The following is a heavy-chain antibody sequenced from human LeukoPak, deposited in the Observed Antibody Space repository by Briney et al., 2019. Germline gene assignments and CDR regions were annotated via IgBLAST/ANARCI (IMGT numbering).Heavy chain of an antibody. CDR2: IIPIFGTA. CDR3: ARDLGYYDSTPFDY. J-gene: IGHJ4*02. V-gene: IGHV1-69*06. D-gene: IGHD3-22*01. CDR1: GGTFSSYA. Sequence: ASVKVSCKASGGTFSSYAISWVRQAPGQGLEWMGRIIPIFGTANYAQKFQGRVTITADKSTSTAYMELSSLRSEDTAVYYCARDLGYYDSTPFDYWGQGTLVTASS.